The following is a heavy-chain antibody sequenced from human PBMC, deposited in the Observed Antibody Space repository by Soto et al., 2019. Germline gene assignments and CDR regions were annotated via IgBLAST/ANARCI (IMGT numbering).Heavy chain of an antibody. CDR1: GGSFSGYY. Sequence: SETLSLTCAVYGGSFSGYYWSWIRQPPGKGLEWIGEINHSGSTNYNPSIKSRVTISVDTSKNQFSLKLSSVTAADTAVYYCARGLGLSIAVAGYFDYWGQGTLVTVSS. CDR2: INHSGST. D-gene: IGHD6-19*01. J-gene: IGHJ4*02. V-gene: IGHV4-34*01. CDR3: ARGLGLSIAVAGYFDY.